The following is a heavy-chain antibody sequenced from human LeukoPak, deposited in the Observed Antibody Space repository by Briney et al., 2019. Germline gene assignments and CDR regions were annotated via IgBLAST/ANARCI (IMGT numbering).Heavy chain of an antibody. CDR3: ARRVPAAWNWFDP. D-gene: IGHD2-2*01. V-gene: IGHV4-39*07. J-gene: IGHJ5*02. CDR1: GGSISSSSYY. Sequence: SETLSLTCTVSGGSISSSSYYWGWIRQPPGKGLEWIGSIYYSGSTYYNPSLKSRVTISVDTSKNQFSLKPSSVTAADTAVYYCARRVPAAWNWFDPWGQGTLVTVSS. CDR2: IYYSGST.